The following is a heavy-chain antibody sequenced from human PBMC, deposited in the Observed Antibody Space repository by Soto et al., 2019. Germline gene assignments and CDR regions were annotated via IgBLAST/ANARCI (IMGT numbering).Heavy chain of an antibody. CDR3: AKSAPMDAGDKYYYDF. J-gene: IGHJ4*02. V-gene: IGHV1-69*13. CDR1: GGTFSTYG. CDR2: IIPFFGTA. D-gene: IGHD4-17*01. Sequence: SVKVACKXSGGTFSTYGISWVRQAPGQGLEWMGGIIPFFGTARYSQKFEDRITITADESTNTVYMDLRSLTSEDTAIYYCAKSAPMDAGDKYYYDFWGQGALVTVSS.